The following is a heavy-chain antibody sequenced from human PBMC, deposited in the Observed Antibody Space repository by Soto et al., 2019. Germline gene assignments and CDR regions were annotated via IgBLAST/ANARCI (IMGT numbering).Heavy chain of an antibody. V-gene: IGHV2-70*11. J-gene: IGHJ4*02. CDR3: ARTLGSSTLDY. D-gene: IGHD6-13*01. CDR2: IDWDDDE. CDR1: GFSLSTSGMC. Sequence: SGPTAGEPTQTLTLTCTFSGFSLSTSGMCVSWIRQPPGKALEWLARIDWDDDEYYSTSLKTRLTISKDTSKNLVVLTMTNMDPTDTATYYCARTLGSSTLDYWGQGTLVTVSS.